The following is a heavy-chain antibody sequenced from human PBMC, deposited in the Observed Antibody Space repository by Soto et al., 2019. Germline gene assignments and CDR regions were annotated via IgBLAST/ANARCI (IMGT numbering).Heavy chain of an antibody. Sequence: SVKVSCKASGGTFSSYAISWVRQAPGQGLEWMGGIIPIFGTANYAQKFQGRVTITADESTSTAYMELSSLRSEDTAVYYCARVPVEKPDYYYGMDVWGQGTTVTVSS. J-gene: IGHJ6*02. CDR3: ARVPVEKPDYYYGMDV. CDR1: GGTFSSYA. CDR2: IIPIFGTA. V-gene: IGHV1-69*13.